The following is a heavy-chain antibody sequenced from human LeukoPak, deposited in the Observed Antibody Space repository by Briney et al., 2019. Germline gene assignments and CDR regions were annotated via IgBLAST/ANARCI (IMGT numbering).Heavy chain of an antibody. CDR2: ISSSGDTI. D-gene: IGHD1-26*01. CDR1: GFTFSDYY. V-gene: IGHV3-11*01. J-gene: IGHJ4*02. Sequence: GGSLRLSCAASGFTFSDYYMSWIRQAPGKGLEWISYISSSGDTIAYADSVKGRCTISRDNAKNSLYLQMNSLRAEDTAVYYCAREMMGVTFDSWGQGTPVTLSS. CDR3: AREMMGVTFDS.